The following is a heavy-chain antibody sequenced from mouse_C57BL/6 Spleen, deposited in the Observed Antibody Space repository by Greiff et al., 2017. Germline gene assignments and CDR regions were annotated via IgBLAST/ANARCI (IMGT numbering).Heavy chain of an antibody. CDR1: GYTFTSYW. CDR2: IDPNSGGT. J-gene: IGHJ4*01. D-gene: IGHD2-4*01. CDR3: AREGDYDEYYYAMDY. Sequence: QVQLQQPGAELVKPGASVKLSCKASGYTFTSYWKHWVKQRPGRGLEWIGRIDPNSGGTKYNEKFKSKATLTVDKPSSTAYMQLSSLTSEDSAVYYCAREGDYDEYYYAMDYWGQGTSVTVSS. V-gene: IGHV1-72*01.